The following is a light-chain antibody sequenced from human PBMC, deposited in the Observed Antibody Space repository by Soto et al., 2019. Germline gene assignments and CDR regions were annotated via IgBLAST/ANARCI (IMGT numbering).Light chain of an antibody. CDR1: QGVSSS. CDR2: GAS. Sequence: DIQMTQSPSSVSASVGDRVTITCRASQGVSSSLAWYQQKPGKAPKPLNFGASSLQSGVPSRVSGSGSGTDFTLTISSLQPEDFATYYCLQTNSFPFTFGPGTKVDIK. J-gene: IGKJ3*01. V-gene: IGKV1-12*01. CDR3: LQTNSFPFT.